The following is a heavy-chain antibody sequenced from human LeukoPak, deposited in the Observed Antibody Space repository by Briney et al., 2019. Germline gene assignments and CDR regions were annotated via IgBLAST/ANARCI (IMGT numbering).Heavy chain of an antibody. Sequence: PSETLSLTCAVSGVSISSGNWWSWVRQPPGKGLEWIGEIYHSGSTNYNPSLKSRVTISVDKSKNQFSLKLSSVTAADTAVYYCARDGWGSGTTNYWGQGTLVTVSS. CDR2: IYHSGST. CDR1: GVSISSGNW. V-gene: IGHV4-4*02. J-gene: IGHJ4*02. CDR3: ARDGWGSGTTNY. D-gene: IGHD1/OR15-1a*01.